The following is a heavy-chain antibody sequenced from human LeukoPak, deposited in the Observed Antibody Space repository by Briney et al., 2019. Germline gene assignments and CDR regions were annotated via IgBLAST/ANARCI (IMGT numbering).Heavy chain of an antibody. V-gene: IGHV4-34*01. CDR2: INHSGST. Sequence: PSETLSLTCTVSGDSHSIYYWRCVRQPPGKGLEWIGEINHSGSTNYNPSLKSRGTISVDTSKNQFSLKLSSVTAADTAVYYCARDMPRGYRSGSYGAFVTRGQGKMVTVSS. CDR3: ARDMPRGYRSGSYGAFVT. J-gene: IGHJ3*02. CDR1: GDSHSIYY. D-gene: IGHD6-19*01.